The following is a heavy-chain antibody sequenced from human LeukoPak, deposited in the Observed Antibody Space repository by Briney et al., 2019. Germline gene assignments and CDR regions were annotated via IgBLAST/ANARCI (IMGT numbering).Heavy chain of an antibody. CDR1: GFSFSDYA. J-gene: IGHJ4*02. Sequence: PGGSLRLSCAASGFSFSDYAMHWVRQAPGNGLEWVTVISFDGSAKYYSDSVKGRFTISGDNSKNTLYLQMNSLRVEDTAVYYCARTFWDKSNGYDYFFDYWGQGSLVTVSS. CDR2: ISFDGSAK. V-gene: IGHV3-30*04. D-gene: IGHD5-12*01. CDR3: ARTFWDKSNGYDYFFDY.